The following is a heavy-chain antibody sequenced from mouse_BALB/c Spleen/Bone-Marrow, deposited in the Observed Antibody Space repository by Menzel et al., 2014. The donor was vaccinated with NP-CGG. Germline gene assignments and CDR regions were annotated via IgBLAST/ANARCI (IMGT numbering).Heavy chain of an antibody. CDR1: GYTFTSYY. D-gene: IGHD2-10*01. CDR3: TRRSLLSDYYSMDY. J-gene: IGHJ4*01. Sequence: VQGVESGAELVKPGASVKLSCKASGYTFTSYYLYWVKQRPGQGLEWIGEINPSNGGTNFNERFKSKASLTVDKSSSTAYMQLNSLTSEDSAVYYCTRRSLLSDYYSMDYWGQGTSVTVSS. V-gene: IGHV1S81*02. CDR2: INPSNGGT.